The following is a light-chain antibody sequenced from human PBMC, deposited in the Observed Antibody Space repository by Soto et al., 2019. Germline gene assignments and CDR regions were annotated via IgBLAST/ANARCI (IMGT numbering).Light chain of an antibody. CDR1: QSVNNY. Sequence: EIVLTQSPATLSLSPGERATLSCRASQSVNNYLAWYQQKPGQAPRLLIYDASSRATDIPARFSGSGSGTDFTLTISSLEPEDFATYYCHHRSNWPLTFGGGNKVEIK. CDR3: HHRSNWPLT. J-gene: IGKJ4*01. CDR2: DAS. V-gene: IGKV3-11*01.